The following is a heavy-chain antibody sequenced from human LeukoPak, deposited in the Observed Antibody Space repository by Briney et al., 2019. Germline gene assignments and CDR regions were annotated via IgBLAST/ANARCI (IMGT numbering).Heavy chain of an antibody. Sequence: GGSLRLSCAASGFTFSSYSMNWVRQAPGKGLEWVSYISYTGTYIYYADSVKGRFTISRDNAQNSLYLQMNSLRAEDTAVYYCVRDRGSYRPIDYWGQGTLVTVSS. J-gene: IGHJ4*02. CDR3: VRDRGSYRPIDY. CDR1: GFTFSSYS. D-gene: IGHD1-26*01. CDR2: ISYTGTYI. V-gene: IGHV3-21*05.